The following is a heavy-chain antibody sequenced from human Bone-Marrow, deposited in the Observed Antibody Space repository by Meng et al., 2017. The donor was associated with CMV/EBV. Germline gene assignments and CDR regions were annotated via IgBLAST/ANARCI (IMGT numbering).Heavy chain of an antibody. CDR2: ISSSSSYV. J-gene: IGHJ6*02. D-gene: IGHD3-3*01. Sequence: GESLKIFCSASGFTFSSRSMNWVRQAPGKGLEWVSSISSSSSYVYYADSVKGRFTISRDNAKNSLYLQMNSMRAEDTAVYNCARDFPTGTYDFWSGYFYYYGMEVWGQGTTVTVSS. V-gene: IGHV3-21*01. CDR3: ARDFPTGTYDFWSGYFYYYGMEV. CDR1: GFTFSSRS.